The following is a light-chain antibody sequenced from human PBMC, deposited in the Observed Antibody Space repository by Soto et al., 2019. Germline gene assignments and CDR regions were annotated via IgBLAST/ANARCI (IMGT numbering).Light chain of an antibody. CDR1: TSNIGGST. V-gene: IGLV1-44*01. CDR2: GNT. Sequence: VLTQPPSASGTPGQRVTISCSGSTSNIGGSTVSWYQQFPGAAPKLLIYGNTQRPLGVPVRFSAPKSDTSASLAISGLQSEDEADYYCATWNDGVFVFGIGTKVTVL. CDR3: ATWNDGVFV. J-gene: IGLJ1*01.